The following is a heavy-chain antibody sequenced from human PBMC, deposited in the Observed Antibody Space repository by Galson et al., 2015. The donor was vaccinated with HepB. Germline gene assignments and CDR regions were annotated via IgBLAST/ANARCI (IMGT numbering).Heavy chain of an antibody. CDR2: ISKSGGST. Sequence: SLRLSCATSGFSFSSYAMNWVRQAPGKGLEWVSGISKSGGSTFYVDSVEGRFTISRDNSKNTLFLEMNSLRAEDTAVYFCAKGDFYDAGGSYSRGDYFDFWGQGTVVIVSS. D-gene: IGHD3-10*01. CDR1: GFSFSSYA. CDR3: AKGDFYDAGGSYSRGDYFDF. V-gene: IGHV3-23*01. J-gene: IGHJ4*02.